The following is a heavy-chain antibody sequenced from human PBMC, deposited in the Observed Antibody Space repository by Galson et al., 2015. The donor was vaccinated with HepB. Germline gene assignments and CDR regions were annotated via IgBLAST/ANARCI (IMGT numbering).Heavy chain of an antibody. CDR2: INAGNGNT. Sequence: SVKVSCKASGYTFTSYAMHWVRQAPGQRLEWMGWINAGNGNTKYSQKFQGRVTITRDTSASTAYMELSSLRSEDTAVYYCARWITMVRGGPADYYGMDVWGQGTTVTVSS. CDR1: GYTFTSYA. D-gene: IGHD3-10*01. CDR3: ARWITMVRGGPADYYGMDV. J-gene: IGHJ6*02. V-gene: IGHV1-3*01.